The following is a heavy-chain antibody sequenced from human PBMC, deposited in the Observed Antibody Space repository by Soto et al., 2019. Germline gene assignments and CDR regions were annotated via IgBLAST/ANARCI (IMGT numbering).Heavy chain of an antibody. J-gene: IGHJ6*02. V-gene: IGHV4-30-4*01. CDR1: GGSISSGDYY. CDR3: ARGYYYGSGSYYPYYYGMDV. D-gene: IGHD3-10*01. CDR2: IYYSGST. Sequence: SETLSLTCPVSGGSISSGDYYWSWIRQPPGKGLEWIGYIYYSGSTYYNPSLKSRVTISVDTSKNQFSLKLSSVTAADTAVYYCARGYYYGSGSYYPYYYGMDVWGQGTTVTVSS.